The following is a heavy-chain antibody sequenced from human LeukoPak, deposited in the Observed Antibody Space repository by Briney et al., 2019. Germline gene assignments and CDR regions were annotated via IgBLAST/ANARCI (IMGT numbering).Heavy chain of an antibody. CDR1: GGTFSSYA. J-gene: IGHJ6*02. D-gene: IGHD4-17*01. CDR2: IIPIFGTA. Sequence: ASVKVSCKASGGTFSSYAISWVRQAPGQGLEWMGGIIPIFGTANYAQKFQGRVTITADESTSTAYMELSSLRSEDTAVYYCAITPTVTTTSDDYYCYGMDVWGQGTTVTVSS. CDR3: AITPTVTTTSDDYYCYGMDV. V-gene: IGHV1-69*13.